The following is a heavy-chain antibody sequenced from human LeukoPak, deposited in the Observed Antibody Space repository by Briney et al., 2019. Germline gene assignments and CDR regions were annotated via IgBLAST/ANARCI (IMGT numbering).Heavy chain of an antibody. D-gene: IGHD5-18*01. V-gene: IGHV3-74*01. CDR3: VRDRIKNGYDAFDI. J-gene: IGHJ3*02. CDR1: GFIFSSYW. CDR2: INGDGANT. Sequence: GGSLRLSCAASGFIFSSYWMYWVRHDPEKGLVWVSRINGDGANTAYADSVQGRFTISRDNAKNTLYLQMSSLRAEDTALYYCVRDRIKNGYDAFDIWGQGTMVTVSS.